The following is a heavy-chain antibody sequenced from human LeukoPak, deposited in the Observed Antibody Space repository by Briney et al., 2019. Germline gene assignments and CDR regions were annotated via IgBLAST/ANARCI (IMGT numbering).Heavy chain of an antibody. CDR2: IYYTGST. Sequence: ASETLSLTCTVSGGSISSYYWSWIRQPPGKGLEWIGYIYYTGSTNYNPSLKSRVTISVDTSKNQFSLKLSSVTAADTAVYYCARLKARDAFDIWGQGTMVTVSS. V-gene: IGHV4-59*08. J-gene: IGHJ3*02. CDR3: ARLKARDAFDI. CDR1: GGSISSYY.